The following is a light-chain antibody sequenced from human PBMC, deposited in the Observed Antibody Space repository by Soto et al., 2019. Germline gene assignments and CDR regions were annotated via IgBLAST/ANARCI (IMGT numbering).Light chain of an antibody. CDR1: SGYSTYA. CDR3: QSLGTGIQV. J-gene: IGLJ3*02. Sequence: QLVLTQSPSASASLGASVKLTCTLSSGYSTYAIARHQQQSEKGPRFLMKINYDGTHSKGDGFFDRFSGSSSGAERHLTISSLQSEDEADYYCQSLGTGIQVFGGGTKVTVL. V-gene: IGLV4-69*01. CDR2: INYDGTH.